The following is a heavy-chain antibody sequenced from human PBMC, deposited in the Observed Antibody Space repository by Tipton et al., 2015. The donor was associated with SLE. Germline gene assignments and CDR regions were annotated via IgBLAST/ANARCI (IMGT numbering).Heavy chain of an antibody. CDR3: ARSPVDYWNGYSA. CDR1: GFTFSSYA. CDR2: IVGGGTRT. V-gene: IGHV3-23*01. Sequence: SLRLSCAASGFTFSSYAMNWVRQAPGKGLEWVSGIVGGGTRTFYSDSVKGRFTISRDNSKNSLYLQMNGLRAEDTAIYYCARSPVDYWNGYSAWGQGTLVAVSS. J-gene: IGHJ4*02. D-gene: IGHD3-3*01.